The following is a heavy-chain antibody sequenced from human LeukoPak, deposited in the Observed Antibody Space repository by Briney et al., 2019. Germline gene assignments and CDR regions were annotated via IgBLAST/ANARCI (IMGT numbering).Heavy chain of an antibody. J-gene: IGHJ4*02. CDR3: ARQAGGIAAAGTRPFDY. D-gene: IGHD6-13*01. CDR1: GASFSSSTYY. V-gene: IGHV4-39*01. CDR2: IYYSGSS. Sequence: SETLSLTCTVTGASFSSSTYYWGWIRQPPGKGLEGIGSIYYSGSSYYNPSLKSRVTLSVDTSKKQFYLKLSSVTAADKAVYYRARQAGGIAAAGTRPFDYWGQGTLVTVSS.